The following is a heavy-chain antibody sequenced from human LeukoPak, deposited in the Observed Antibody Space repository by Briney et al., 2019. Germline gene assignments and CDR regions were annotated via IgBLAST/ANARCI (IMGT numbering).Heavy chain of an antibody. CDR2: VYKSGLF. V-gene: IGHV4-59*08. J-gene: IGHJ4*02. D-gene: IGHD1-26*01. CDR1: GDSTTSYY. CDR3: ASQVSGSYHTPPHY. Sequence: SGTLSLTCSISGDSTTSYYWGWIRQSPGKGPEWLGYVYKSGLFDYNSSLRGRVTMSIDRSKTQFSLKLSSVTAADTAVYYCASQVSGSYHTPPHYWGQGTLVTVSS.